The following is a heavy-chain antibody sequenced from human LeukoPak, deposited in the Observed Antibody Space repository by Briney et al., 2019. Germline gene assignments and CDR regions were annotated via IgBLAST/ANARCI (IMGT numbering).Heavy chain of an antibody. Sequence: PGGSLRLSCAASEFDFSTHAMTWVRQAPGKGPEWVSAIRISGTKTYYVECVEGLFTISRDNSKNTLYLQMYSLEAEDTAVYYCANDIRPNDYWGQGTLVTVSS. D-gene: IGHD4-17*01. CDR2: IRISGTKT. V-gene: IGHV3-23*01. J-gene: IGHJ4*02. CDR3: ANDIRPNDY. CDR1: EFDFSTHA.